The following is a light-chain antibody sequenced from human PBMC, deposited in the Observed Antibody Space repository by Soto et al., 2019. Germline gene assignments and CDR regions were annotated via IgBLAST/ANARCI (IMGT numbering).Light chain of an antibody. V-gene: IGLV2-11*01. Sequence: QSVLTQPRSVSGSPGQSVTISCTGTNSDIGNYNYVSWYQQHPGKAPKVMIYDVTKRPSGVPDRFSGSTSGNTASLTISGLQAEDEAAYYCCSYPGSHTWVFGGGTKLTVL. CDR1: NSDIGNYNY. CDR3: CSYPGSHTWV. CDR2: DVT. J-gene: IGLJ3*02.